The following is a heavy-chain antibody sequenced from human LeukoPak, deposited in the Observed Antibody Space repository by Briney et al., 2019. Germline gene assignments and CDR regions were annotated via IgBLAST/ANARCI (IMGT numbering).Heavy chain of an antibody. V-gene: IGHV3-23*01. D-gene: IGHD2-15*01. Sequence: SCKASGYTFTSYARSWVRQAPGKGLEWVSSISGSGGSTYYADSVKGRFTISRDNSKNTLYLQMNSLRAEDTAVYYCAKDPPRPEAYCSGGSCYSVGFDYWGQGTLVTVSS. CDR1: GYTFTSYA. CDR2: ISGSGGST. CDR3: AKDPPRPEAYCSGGSCYSVGFDY. J-gene: IGHJ4*02.